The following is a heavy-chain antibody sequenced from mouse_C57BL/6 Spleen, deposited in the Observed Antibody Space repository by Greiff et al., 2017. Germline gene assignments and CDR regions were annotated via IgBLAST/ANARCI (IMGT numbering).Heavy chain of an antibody. Sequence: EVKLMESGPGLVKPSQSLSLTCSATGYSITSGYYWNWIRQFPGNKLEWMGYISYDGSNNYNPSLKNRISITRETSKNQFFLKLNSVTAEDTATYYCGRGFHYGIGGYAMGYLGQGTPVTISS. D-gene: IGHD1-1*01. CDR1: GYSITSGYY. V-gene: IGHV3-6*01. CDR2: ISYDGSN. J-gene: IGHJ4*01. CDR3: GRGFHYGIGGYAMGY.